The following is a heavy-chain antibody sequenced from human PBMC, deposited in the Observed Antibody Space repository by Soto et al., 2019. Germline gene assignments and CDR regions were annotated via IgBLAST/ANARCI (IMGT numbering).Heavy chain of an antibody. CDR2: TRNKANSYTT. CDR1: GFTFSDHY. D-gene: IGHD3-10*01. J-gene: IGHJ6*02. CDR3: AREKQRTYYYGSGSQYYYYYYGMDV. V-gene: IGHV3-72*01. Sequence: PGGSLRLSCAASGFTFSDHYMDWVRQAPGKGLEWVGRTRNKANSYTTEYAASVKGRFTISRDDSKNSLYLQMNSLKTEDTAVYYCAREKQRTYYYGSGSQYYYYYYGMDVWGQGTTVTVSS.